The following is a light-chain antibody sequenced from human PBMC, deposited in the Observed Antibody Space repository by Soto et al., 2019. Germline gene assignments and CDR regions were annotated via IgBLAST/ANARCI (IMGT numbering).Light chain of an antibody. J-gene: IGKJ4*01. CDR3: QHRSNWLA. Sequence: EIVLTQSPAILSLSPGERATLSCRASQSVSTYLAWYQQKPGQAPRLLIYDASNRATGIPARFSGSGSGTDFTLTISSLEPEDFAVYYCQHRSNWLAFGGGTKVEIK. CDR1: QSVSTY. CDR2: DAS. V-gene: IGKV3-11*01.